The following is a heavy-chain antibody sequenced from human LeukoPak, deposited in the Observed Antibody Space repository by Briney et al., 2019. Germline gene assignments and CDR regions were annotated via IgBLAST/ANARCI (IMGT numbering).Heavy chain of an antibody. V-gene: IGHV3-23*01. CDR3: ARVNSFPDFPNMDV. CDR1: GFTFSSYD. D-gene: IGHD3-3*01. CDR2: IRPSGDNT. Sequence: PGGALRLSCAASGFTFSSYDMTWVRQAPGRGLEWVSSIRPSGDNTYYGDSVKGRFTISRDNSKNSLYLQMNSLRAEDTAVYYCARVNSFPDFPNMDVWGKGTTVTVSS. J-gene: IGHJ6*03.